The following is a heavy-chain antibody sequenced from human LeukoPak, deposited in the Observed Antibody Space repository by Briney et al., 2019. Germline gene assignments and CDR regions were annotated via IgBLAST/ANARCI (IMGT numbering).Heavy chain of an antibody. CDR2: FSGSGGNT. V-gene: IGHV3-23*01. CDR1: GFSFPNYA. D-gene: IGHD5-24*01. CDR3: AKAGRVNGYIRASGDY. Sequence: GRCLRLSCEASGFSFPNYALAWVRRAPGKGLEWVSGFSGSGGNTYYADFVTGRFSISRDNSNNTLFLQMSSLRADDTAVYYCAKAGRVNGYIRASGDYRGQGTLVTVSS. J-gene: IGHJ4*02.